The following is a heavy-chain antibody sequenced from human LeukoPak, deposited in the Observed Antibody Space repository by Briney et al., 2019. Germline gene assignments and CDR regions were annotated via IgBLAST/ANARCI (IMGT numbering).Heavy chain of an antibody. V-gene: IGHV3-23*01. J-gene: IGHJ4*02. CDR1: GFTFSSYA. D-gene: IGHD4-17*01. CDR2: ISGSGGST. CDR3: AKVDFSTVTTGFDY. Sequence: GGSLRLSCAASGFTFSSYAMSWVRQAPGKGLEWASAISGSGGSTYYADSVKGRFTISRDNSKNTLYLQMNSLRAEDTAVYYCAKVDFSTVTTGFDYWGQGTLVTVSS.